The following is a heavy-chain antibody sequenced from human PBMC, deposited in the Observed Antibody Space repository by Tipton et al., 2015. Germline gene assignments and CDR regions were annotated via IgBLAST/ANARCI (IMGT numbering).Heavy chain of an antibody. Sequence: GLVKPSETLSLTCTVSGGSFSDYYWSWIRQPPGKGLEWIGEINHSGYTNYNPSLKSRVTMSVDTSRNQFSLKLSSVTAADTAVYFCARDLEHGMDVWGQGTTVTVS. J-gene: IGHJ6*02. CDR2: INHSGYT. V-gene: IGHV4-34*01. CDR3: ARDLEHGMDV. CDR1: GGSFSDYY.